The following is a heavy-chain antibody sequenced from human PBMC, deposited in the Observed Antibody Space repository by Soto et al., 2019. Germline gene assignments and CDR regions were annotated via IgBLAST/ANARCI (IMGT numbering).Heavy chain of an antibody. CDR1: GGSISSSSYY. Sequence: QLQLQESGPGLVKPSETLSLTCTVSGGSISSSSYYWGWIRQPPGKGLEWIGSIYYSGSTYYNPSLKSRVTISVDTSKNQFSLKLSSVTAADTAVYYCARGRITIFGVVILDYFDYWGQGTLVTVSS. V-gene: IGHV4-39*01. CDR3: ARGRITIFGVVILDYFDY. D-gene: IGHD3-3*01. CDR2: IYYSGST. J-gene: IGHJ4*02.